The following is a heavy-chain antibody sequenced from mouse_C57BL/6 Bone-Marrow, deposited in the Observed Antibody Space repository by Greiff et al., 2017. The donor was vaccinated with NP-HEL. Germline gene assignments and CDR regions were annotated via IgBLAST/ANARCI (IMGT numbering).Heavy chain of an antibody. D-gene: IGHD2-3*01. CDR2: IDPSDSYT. V-gene: IGHV1-50*01. CDR1: GYTFTSYW. J-gene: IGHJ2*01. Sequence: VQLQQPGAELVKPGASVKLSCKASGYTFTSYWMQWVKQRPGQGLEWIGEIDPSDSYTNYNQKFKGKATLTVDKSSSTAYMQLSSLTSEDSAVYYCARVPDGYYWGQGTTLTVSS. CDR3: ARVPDGYY.